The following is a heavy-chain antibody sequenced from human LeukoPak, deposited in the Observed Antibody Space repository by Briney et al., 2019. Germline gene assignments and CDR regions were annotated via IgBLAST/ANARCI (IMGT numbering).Heavy chain of an antibody. CDR2: IYYSGST. Sequence: SETLSLTCTVSGGSISSYYWSRIRQPPGKGLEWIGYIYYSGSTNYNPSLKSRVTISVDTSKNQFSLKLSSVTAADTAVYYCARDNIAVAKRVNWFDPWGQGTLVTVSS. CDR3: ARDNIAVAKRVNWFDP. CDR1: GGSISSYY. J-gene: IGHJ5*02. D-gene: IGHD6-19*01. V-gene: IGHV4-59*01.